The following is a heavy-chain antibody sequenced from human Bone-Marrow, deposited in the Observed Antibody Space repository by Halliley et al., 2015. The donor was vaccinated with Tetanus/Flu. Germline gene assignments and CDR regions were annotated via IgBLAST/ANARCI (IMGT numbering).Heavy chain of an antibody. CDR3: TRMDV. CDR2: IDWDDDK. Sequence: LVKSTQTLTLTCSFSGFSLSTGGMRVSWIRQPPGKALEWLARIDWDDDKFYSTSLKTRLTISKDSSKNQVVLRLTNMDPADTATYYCTRMDVWGQGTTVTVS. CDR1: GFSLSTGGMR. J-gene: IGHJ6*02. V-gene: IGHV2-70*04.